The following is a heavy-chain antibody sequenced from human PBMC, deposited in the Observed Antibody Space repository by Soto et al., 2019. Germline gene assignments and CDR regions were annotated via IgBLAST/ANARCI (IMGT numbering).Heavy chain of an antibody. D-gene: IGHD7-27*01. J-gene: IGHJ4*02. CDR3: ARLESVTRSLGYFDY. V-gene: IGHV1-69*13. CDR2: IIPMFGTP. Sequence: SVKVSCKASGVTFSRQDMRWVRQAPGQGLEWMGGIIPMFGTPHYAEKFQDRVTIPADESTGTAYLELSSLTSEDTAVYYCARLESVTRSLGYFDYWGQGIRVTVSS. CDR1: GVTFSRQD.